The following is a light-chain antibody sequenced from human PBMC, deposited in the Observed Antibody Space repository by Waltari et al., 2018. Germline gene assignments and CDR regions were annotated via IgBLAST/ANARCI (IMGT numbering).Light chain of an antibody. Sequence: SYVLTQPPSVSVAPGKTASITCCGNNIGAKSVNWYQQKPGQAPILLIYFDSDRPSGYTDGVSGSNSGHTATLTISRVEAGDEAAYYCQVWETSADHLVVFGGGTNLTVV. CDR2: FDS. CDR3: QVWETSADHLVV. J-gene: IGLJ2*01. V-gene: IGLV3-21*01. CDR1: NIGAKS.